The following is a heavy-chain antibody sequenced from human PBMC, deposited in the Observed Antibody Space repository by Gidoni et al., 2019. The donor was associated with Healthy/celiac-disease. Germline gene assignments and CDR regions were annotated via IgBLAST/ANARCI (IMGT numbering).Heavy chain of an antibody. D-gene: IGHD6-19*01. Sequence: VQLVESGGGGVQPGRSLRLSCAASAFTFSSYGMHWVRQAPGKGLEWVAVIWYDGSNKYYADSVKGRFTISRDNSKNTLYLQMNSLRAEDTAVYYCARGIAVAGYYYYGMDVWGQGTTVTVSS. V-gene: IGHV3-33*01. CDR3: ARGIAVAGYYYYGMDV. J-gene: IGHJ6*02. CDR1: AFTFSSYG. CDR2: IWYDGSNK.